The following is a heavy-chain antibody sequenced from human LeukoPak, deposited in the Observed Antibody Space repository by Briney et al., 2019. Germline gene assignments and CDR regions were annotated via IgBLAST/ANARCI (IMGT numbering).Heavy chain of an antibody. CDR2: ISYDGSNK. CDR1: GFTFSSYA. J-gene: IGHJ4*02. CDR3: ARVEQQLVLYSTFDY. D-gene: IGHD6-13*01. Sequence: GGSLRLSCAASGFTFSSYAMHWVRQAPGKGLEWVPVISYDGSNKYYADSVKGRFTISRDNSKNTLYLQMNSLRAEDTAVYYCARVEQQLVLYSTFDYWGQGTLATVSS. V-gene: IGHV3-30*04.